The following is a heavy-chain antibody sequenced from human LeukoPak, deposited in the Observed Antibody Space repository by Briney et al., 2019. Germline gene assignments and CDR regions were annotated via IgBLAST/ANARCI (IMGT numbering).Heavy chain of an antibody. CDR2: LNSDGSTT. Sequence: GGSLRLSCAASGFTFSNYWMHWVRQAPGEGLIWLSRLNSDGSTTAYAGSVKGRFTISRDNAKNTLYLQMNTLRAEDTAVYYCARESWGGLAYWGQGTLVTVSS. CDR1: GFTFSNYW. J-gene: IGHJ4*02. V-gene: IGHV3-74*01. D-gene: IGHD3-16*01. CDR3: ARESWGGLAY.